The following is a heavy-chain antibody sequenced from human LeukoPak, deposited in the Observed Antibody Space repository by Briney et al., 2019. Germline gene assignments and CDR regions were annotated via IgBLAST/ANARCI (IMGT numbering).Heavy chain of an antibody. CDR2: ISGSGGST. CDR3: AYIYSSGWWPPLDY. CDR1: GFSFSTHW. V-gene: IGHV3-23*01. Sequence: GGSLRLSCAASGFSFSTHWMHWVRQAPGKGLEWVSAISGSGGSTYYADSVKGRFTISRDNSKNTLYLQMNSLRAEDTAVYYCAYIYSSGWWPPLDYWGQGTLVTVSS. D-gene: IGHD6-19*01. J-gene: IGHJ4*02.